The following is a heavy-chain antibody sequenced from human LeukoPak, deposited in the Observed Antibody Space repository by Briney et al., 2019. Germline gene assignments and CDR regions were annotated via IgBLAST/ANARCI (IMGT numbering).Heavy chain of an antibody. CDR3: AKDFAAMVTMN. J-gene: IGHJ4*02. V-gene: IGHV3-23*01. D-gene: IGHD5-18*01. Sequence: GGSVRLSCACTGLIYRRYVLSGVGPAAAKGVAWVSAISGSGGSTYYADCVKGRFTISRDNSKNTLYLQMNSLRAEDTAVYYCAKDFAAMVTMNWGQGTLVTVSS. CDR2: ISGSGGST. CDR1: GLIYRRYV.